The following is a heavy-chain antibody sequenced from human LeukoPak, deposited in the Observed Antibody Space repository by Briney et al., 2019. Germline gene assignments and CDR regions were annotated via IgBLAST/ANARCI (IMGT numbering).Heavy chain of an antibody. Sequence: SGPTLLNPTPTLTLTFALSGFSVRTDGVGVGCIRQPPGKALEWLSLVFWDNDKRYNSYLKTRLTITMDTSKNQVVLTMTNMDPVDTATYYCAHSSRLPSCSGGNCYYFDYWGRGILVTVSS. CDR3: AHSSRLPSCSGGNCYYFDY. V-gene: IGHV2-5*02. CDR1: GFSVRTDGVG. CDR2: VFWDNDK. J-gene: IGHJ4*02. D-gene: IGHD2-15*01.